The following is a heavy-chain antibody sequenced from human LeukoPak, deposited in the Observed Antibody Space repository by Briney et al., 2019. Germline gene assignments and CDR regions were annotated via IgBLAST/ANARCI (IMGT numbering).Heavy chain of an antibody. D-gene: IGHD3-22*01. CDR1: GFTFSSYA. CDR3: AKGRGGSTGYFGY. J-gene: IGHJ4*02. V-gene: IGHV3-23*01. Sequence: GGSLRLSCAASGFTFSSYAMNWVRQGPGRGLEWVAAMTGSGYSTYYADSVKGRFTISRDNSKNTLYLQMNSLRAEDTAVYYCAKGRGGSTGYFGYWGQGTLVTVSS. CDR2: MTGSGYST.